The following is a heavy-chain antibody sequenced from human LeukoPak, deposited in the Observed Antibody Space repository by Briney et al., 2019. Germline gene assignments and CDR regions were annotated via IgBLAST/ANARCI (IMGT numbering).Heavy chain of an antibody. Sequence: GGSLRLSCSASGFTFSSYAMHWVRQAPGKGLEYVSAISSNGGSTYYADSVKGRFTISRDNSKNTLYLQMSSLRAEDTAVYCCVKALFIAAAGTNSRFYYYYGMDVWGKGTTVTVSS. CDR3: VKALFIAAAGTNSRFYYYYGMDV. D-gene: IGHD6-13*01. J-gene: IGHJ6*04. V-gene: IGHV3-64D*06. CDR1: GFTFSSYA. CDR2: ISSNGGST.